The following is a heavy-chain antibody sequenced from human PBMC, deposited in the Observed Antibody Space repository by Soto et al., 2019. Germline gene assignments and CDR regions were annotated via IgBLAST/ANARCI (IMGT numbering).Heavy chain of an antibody. Sequence: ASQTLSLTCAVYGGSLSTDYWSWIRQPPGKGLEWIGEINPSGGPNYNPSLKSRVTISVATSKNQFSLKLSSVTAADTAVYYCARVLAARASRDFDYWGQGTLVTVSS. CDR3: ARVLAARASRDFDY. CDR2: INPSGGP. V-gene: IGHV4-34*01. J-gene: IGHJ4*02. D-gene: IGHD6-6*01. CDR1: GGSLSTDY.